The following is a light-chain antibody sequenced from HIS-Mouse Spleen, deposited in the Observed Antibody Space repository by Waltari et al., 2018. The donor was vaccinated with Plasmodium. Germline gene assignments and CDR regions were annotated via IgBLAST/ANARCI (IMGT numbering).Light chain of an antibody. Sequence: SYVLPQPPSVSFAPGPTARLTFGGNTLGSKSVHWYQQKPGQAPVLVVYDDSDRPSGSPERFSGSNSGNTATLTISRVEAGDEADDYCQVWDSSSDHVVFGGGTKLTVL. J-gene: IGLJ2*01. CDR2: DDS. V-gene: IGLV3-21*02. CDR1: TLGSKS. CDR3: QVWDSSSDHVV.